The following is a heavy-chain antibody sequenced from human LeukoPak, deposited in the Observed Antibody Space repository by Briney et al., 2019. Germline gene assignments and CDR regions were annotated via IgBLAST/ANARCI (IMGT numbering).Heavy chain of an antibody. V-gene: IGHV4-34*01. CDR2: INHSGST. CDR3: AGTGDMDDY. D-gene: IGHD7-27*01. J-gene: IGHJ4*02. CDR1: GGSFSGYY. Sequence: SETPSLTCAVYGGSFSGYYWSWIRQPPGKGLEWIGEINHSGSTNYNPSLKSRVTISVDTSKNQFSLKLSSVTAADTAVYYCAGTGDMDDYWGQGTLVTVSS.